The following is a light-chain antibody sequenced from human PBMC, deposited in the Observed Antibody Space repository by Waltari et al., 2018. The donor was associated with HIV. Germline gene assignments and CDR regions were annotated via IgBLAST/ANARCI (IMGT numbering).Light chain of an antibody. CDR3: QQYNNYLFT. CDR1: QSTSRR. Sequence: IPMTQSPSTLSASGGARVTIPCRASQSTSRRLAWYQQKPGKAPKLRISKVSNLASGVPSRFSGSGSGTEFTLTISSLQPDDFAVYCCQQYNNYLFTFGPGTKVDIK. J-gene: IGKJ3*01. CDR2: KVS. V-gene: IGKV1-5*03.